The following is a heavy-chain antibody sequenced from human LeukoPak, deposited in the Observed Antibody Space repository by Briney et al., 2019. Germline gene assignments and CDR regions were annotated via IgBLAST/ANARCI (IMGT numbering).Heavy chain of an antibody. Sequence: PGRSLRLPCAASGFTFSSYGMHWVRQAPGKGLEWVAVIWYDGSNKYYADSVKGRFTISRDNSKNTLYLQMNSPRAEDTAVYYCASTSGWHEPIDYWGQGTLVTVSS. CDR1: GFTFSSYG. J-gene: IGHJ4*02. V-gene: IGHV3-33*01. CDR3: ASTSGWHEPIDY. CDR2: IWYDGSNK. D-gene: IGHD6-19*01.